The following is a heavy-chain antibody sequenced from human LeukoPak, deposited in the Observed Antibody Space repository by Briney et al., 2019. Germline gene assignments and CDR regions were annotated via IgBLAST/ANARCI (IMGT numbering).Heavy chain of an antibody. CDR2: ITPIFGTA. Sequence: ASVKVSCKASGYTFTSYGISWVRQAPGQGLEWMGGITPIFGTANYAQKFQGRVTITADESTSTAYMELSSLRAEDTAVYYCARDGELGGQTPFDPWGQGTLVTVSS. V-gene: IGHV1-69*13. CDR1: GYTFTSYG. D-gene: IGHD3-10*01. J-gene: IGHJ5*02. CDR3: ARDGELGGQTPFDP.